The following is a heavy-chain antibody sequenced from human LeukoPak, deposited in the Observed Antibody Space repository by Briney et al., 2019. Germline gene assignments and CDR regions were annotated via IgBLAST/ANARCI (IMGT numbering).Heavy chain of an antibody. D-gene: IGHD2-15*01. CDR2: ISYDGSNK. CDR1: GFTFSSYG. CDR3: AKGGDCSGGSCYYFDY. J-gene: IGHJ4*02. Sequence: EGSLRLSCAASGFTFSSYGMHWVRQAPGKGLEWVAVISYDGSNKYYADSVKGRFTISRDNSKNRLYLQMNSLRAEDTAVYYCAKGGDCSGGSCYYFDYWGQGTLVTVSS. V-gene: IGHV3-30*18.